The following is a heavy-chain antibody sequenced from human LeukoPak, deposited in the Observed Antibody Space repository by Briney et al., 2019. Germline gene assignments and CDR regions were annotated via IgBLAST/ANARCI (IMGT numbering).Heavy chain of an antibody. V-gene: IGHV1-18*01. CDR3: ARVIGGELGIPNWFDP. CDR2: ISAYNGNT. J-gene: IGHJ5*02. CDR1: GYTFTSYG. D-gene: IGHD7-27*01. Sequence: ASVKVSCKASGYTFTSYGISWVRQAPGQGLEWMGWISAYNGNTNYAQKLQGRVTMTTDTSTSTAYMELRCLRSDDTAVYYCARVIGGELGIPNWFDPWGQGTLVTVSS.